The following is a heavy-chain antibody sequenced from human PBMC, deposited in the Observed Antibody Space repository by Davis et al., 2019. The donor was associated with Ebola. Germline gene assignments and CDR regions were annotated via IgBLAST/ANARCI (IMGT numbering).Heavy chain of an antibody. Sequence: KVSCKGSGYTFSRYWIGWVRQMPGKGLEWMGIIYVGDSDTRYSPSFQGQVTISADKSISTAYRQWSTLKASETSMYYCARRGWGNDYYKDVWGKGTTVTVSS. CDR1: GYTFSRYW. V-gene: IGHV5-51*01. CDR2: IYVGDSDT. D-gene: IGHD7-27*01. CDR3: ARRGWGNDYYKDV. J-gene: IGHJ6*03.